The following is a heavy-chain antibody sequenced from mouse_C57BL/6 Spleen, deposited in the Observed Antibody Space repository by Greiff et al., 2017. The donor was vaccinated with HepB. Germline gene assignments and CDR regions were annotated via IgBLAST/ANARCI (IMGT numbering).Heavy chain of an antibody. CDR3: ARKDYYGSRGYFDD. J-gene: IGHJ2*01. D-gene: IGHD1-1*01. CDR1: GYAFSSYW. CDR2: IYPGDGDT. Sequence: QVQLQQSGAELVKPGASVKISCKASGYAFSSYWMNWVKQRPGKGLEWIGQIYPGDGDTNYNGKFKGKATLTADKSSSTAYMQLSSLTSEDSAVYFCARKDYYGSRGYFDDWGQGTTLTVSS. V-gene: IGHV1-80*01.